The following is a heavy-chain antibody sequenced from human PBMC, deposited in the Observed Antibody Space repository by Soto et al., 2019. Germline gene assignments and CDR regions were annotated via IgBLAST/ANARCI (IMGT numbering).Heavy chain of an antibody. CDR3: ASSEHYYDSSGYGPYYYGMDV. Sequence: GESLKISWKGAGYSFTSYWIGWVRQMPGKGLGCMGSIYPGDSDTRYTPSFQGQVTISADKSISTAYLPWSSLKASDTAMYYCASSEHYYDSSGYGPYYYGMDVWCQWTTVTVSS. D-gene: IGHD3-22*01. V-gene: IGHV5-51*01. J-gene: IGHJ6*02. CDR1: GYSFTSYW. CDR2: IYPGDSDT.